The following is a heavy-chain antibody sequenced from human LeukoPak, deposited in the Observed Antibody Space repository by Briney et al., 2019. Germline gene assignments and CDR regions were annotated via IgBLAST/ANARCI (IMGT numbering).Heavy chain of an antibody. Sequence: SETLSLTCAVYGGSFSGYYWSWIRQPPGKGLEWIGEINHSGSTNYNPSLKSRVTISVDTSKNQFSLKLSSVTAADTAVYYCARGADCTNGVCYRDIDYWGQGTLVTVSS. CDR2: INHSGST. CDR3: ARGADCTNGVCYRDIDY. V-gene: IGHV4-34*01. CDR1: GGSFSGYY. J-gene: IGHJ4*02. D-gene: IGHD2-8*01.